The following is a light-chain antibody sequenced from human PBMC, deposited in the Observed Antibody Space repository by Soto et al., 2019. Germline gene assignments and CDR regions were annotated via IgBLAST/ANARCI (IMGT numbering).Light chain of an antibody. CDR2: DAS. CDR3: QQYNRYSLT. Sequence: DIQMTQSPSTLCASVGDRVTITCRASQSISSWLAWYQQKPGKAPKRLIYDASSLQSGVPSRFSGSGSDTEFTLTINNLQPDDFATYHCQQYNRYSLTFGGGTKVEIK. J-gene: IGKJ4*01. CDR1: QSISSW. V-gene: IGKV1-5*01.